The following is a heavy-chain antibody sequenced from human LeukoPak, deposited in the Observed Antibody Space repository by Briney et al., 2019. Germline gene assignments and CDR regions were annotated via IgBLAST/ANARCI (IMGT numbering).Heavy chain of an antibody. CDR3: ARLSYYDSSTGAFDI. D-gene: IGHD3-22*01. Sequence: PGGSLRLSCAASGFTFSDHYMDWVRQAPGKGLEWVGRTRNKANSYTTEYAASVEGRFTISRDDSKNSLYLQMNSLKTEDTAVYYCARLSYYDSSTGAFDIWGQGTMVTVSS. V-gene: IGHV3-72*01. J-gene: IGHJ3*02. CDR2: TRNKANSYTT. CDR1: GFTFSDHY.